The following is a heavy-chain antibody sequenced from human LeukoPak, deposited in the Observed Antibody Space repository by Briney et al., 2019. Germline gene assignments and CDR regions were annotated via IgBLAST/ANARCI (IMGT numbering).Heavy chain of an antibody. V-gene: IGHV1-2*02. D-gene: IGHD4-23*01. CDR2: INPNSGGT. Sequence: ASVKVSCKASGYTFTGYYMHWVRQAPGQGLEWMGWINPNSGGTNYAQKFQGRVTMTRDTSTSTVYMELSSLRSEDTAVYYCARDSGGNSAVNWFDPWGQGTLVTVSS. CDR1: GYTFTGYY. J-gene: IGHJ5*02. CDR3: ARDSGGNSAVNWFDP.